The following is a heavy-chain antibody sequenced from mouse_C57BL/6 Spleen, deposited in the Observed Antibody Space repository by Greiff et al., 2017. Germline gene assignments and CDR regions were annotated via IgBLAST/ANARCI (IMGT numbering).Heavy chain of an antibody. CDR3: ARHPLYDYDRAWFAY. CDR2: ISSGGSYT. D-gene: IGHD2-4*01. J-gene: IGHJ3*01. V-gene: IGHV5-6*01. CDR1: GFTFSSYG. Sequence: EVKLMESGGDLVKPGGSLKLSCAASGFTFSSYGMSWVRQTPDKRLEWVATISSGGSYTYYPDSVKGRFTISRDNAKNTLYLQMSSLKSEDTAMYYCARHPLYDYDRAWFAYWGQGTLVTVSA.